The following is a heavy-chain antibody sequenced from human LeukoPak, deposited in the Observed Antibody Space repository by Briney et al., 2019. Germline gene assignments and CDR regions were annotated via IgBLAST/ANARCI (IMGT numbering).Heavy chain of an antibody. CDR2: ISAYNGNT. Sequence: GSVKVSCKASGGTFSSYAISWVRQAPGQGLEWMGWISAYNGNTNYAQKLQGRVTMTTDTSTSTVYMELRSLRSDDTAVYYCARVGARYYYDSSGYYLYYFDYWGQGTLVTVSS. CDR3: ARVGARYYYDSSGYYLYYFDY. V-gene: IGHV1-18*01. J-gene: IGHJ4*02. D-gene: IGHD3-22*01. CDR1: GGTFSSYA.